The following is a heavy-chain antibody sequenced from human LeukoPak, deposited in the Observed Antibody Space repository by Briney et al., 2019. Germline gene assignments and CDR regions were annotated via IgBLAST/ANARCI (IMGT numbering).Heavy chain of an antibody. CDR1: GFAFSSTW. CDR2: IFSGGAT. Sequence: PGGSLRLSCAASGFAFSSTWMGWVRQAPGKGLEWVSVIFSGGATYYADSVKGRFTVSRDSSKNTLYLHMNSLRAEDTAVYYCAREGLTTLIEYYYYYMDVWGSGTTVTVSS. CDR3: AREGLTTLIEYYYYYMDV. V-gene: IGHV3-53*01. J-gene: IGHJ6*03. D-gene: IGHD4-11*01.